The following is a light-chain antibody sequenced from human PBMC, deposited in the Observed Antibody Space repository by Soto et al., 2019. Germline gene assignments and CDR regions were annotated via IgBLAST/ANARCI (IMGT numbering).Light chain of an antibody. Sequence: EVVLTQSPATLSLSPGERATLSCRASQSVSTYLAWYQHKPGQAPRLLIYDASIRATGTPARFSGGGSGTGFTLTISSLAPEDLAVYSCQLRSHWPPGATFGGGTKVEIK. CDR2: DAS. V-gene: IGKV3-11*01. CDR1: QSVSTY. CDR3: QLRSHWPPGAT. J-gene: IGKJ4*01.